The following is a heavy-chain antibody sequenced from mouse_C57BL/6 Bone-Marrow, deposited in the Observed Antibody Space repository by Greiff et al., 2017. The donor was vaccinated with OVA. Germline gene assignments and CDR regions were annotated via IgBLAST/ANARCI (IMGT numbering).Heavy chain of an antibody. J-gene: IGHJ4*01. V-gene: IGHV5-16*01. D-gene: IGHD1-1*01. CDR1: GFTFSDYY. Sequence: EVHLVASEGGLVQPGSSMKLSCTASGFTFSDYYMAWVRQVPEKGLEWVANINYDGSSTYYLDSLKSRFIISSDNAKNIRYLQMSSLKSEDTATYYCARDRGNYGSSYYAMDYWGQGTSVTVAS. CDR2: INYDGSST. CDR3: ARDRGNYGSSYYAMDY.